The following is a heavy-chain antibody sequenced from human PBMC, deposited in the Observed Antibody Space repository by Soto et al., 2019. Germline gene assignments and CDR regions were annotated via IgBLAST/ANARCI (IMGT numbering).Heavy chain of an antibody. D-gene: IGHD6-13*01. CDR2: IDPRDSYT. J-gene: IGHJ4*02. V-gene: IGHV5-10-1*01. CDR3: ARLRTAATGSDFDF. Sequence: PGESLKISCRGSGYSFTSNWISWVRQMPGKGLEWMGRIDPRDSYTNYSPSFQGHVTISTDKSISTAYLQWSSLEASDTAMYYCARLRTAATGSDFDFWGPGPLVTVYS. CDR1: GYSFTSNW.